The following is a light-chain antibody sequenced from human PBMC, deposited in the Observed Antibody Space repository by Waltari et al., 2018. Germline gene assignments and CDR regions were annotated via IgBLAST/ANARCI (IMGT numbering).Light chain of an antibody. CDR2: DAS. J-gene: IGKJ1*01. V-gene: IGKV1-5*01. Sequence: GDRVTITCRASQSISSWLAWYQQKPGKAPKLLIYDASSLESGVPSRFSGSGSGTEFTLTTSSLQPDDFATYYCQQYNSYSGTFGQGTKVEIK. CDR3: QQYNSYSGT. CDR1: QSISSW.